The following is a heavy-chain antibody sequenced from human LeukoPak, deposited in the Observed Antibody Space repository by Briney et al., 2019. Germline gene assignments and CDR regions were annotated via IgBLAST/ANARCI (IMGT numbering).Heavy chain of an antibody. Sequence: SETLSLTCAVYGGSFSGYYWSWVRQPPGKGLEWMGEINHSGSTNYNPSLKSRVTISVDTSKTQFSLKLSSVTAADTAVYYCASTLQLNWGQGTLVTVSS. J-gene: IGHJ4*02. CDR1: GGSFSGYY. CDR3: ASTLQLN. D-gene: IGHD1-1*01. V-gene: IGHV4-34*01. CDR2: INHSGST.